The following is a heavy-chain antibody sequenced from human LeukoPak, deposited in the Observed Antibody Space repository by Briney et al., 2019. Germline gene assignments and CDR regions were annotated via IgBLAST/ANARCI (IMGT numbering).Heavy chain of an antibody. CDR3: ARSPPMVRGVIDY. J-gene: IGHJ4*02. Sequence: SETLSLNCTVSGGSISSYYWSWIRQPPGKGLEWIGYIYYSGSTNYNPSLKSRVTISVDTSKNQFSLKLSSVTAADTAVYYCARSPPMVRGVIDYWGQGTLVTVSS. D-gene: IGHD3-10*01. CDR2: IYYSGST. CDR1: GGSISSYY. V-gene: IGHV4-59*01.